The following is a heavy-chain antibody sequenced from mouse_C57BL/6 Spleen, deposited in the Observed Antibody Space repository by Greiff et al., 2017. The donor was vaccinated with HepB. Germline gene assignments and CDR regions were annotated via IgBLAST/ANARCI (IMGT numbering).Heavy chain of an antibody. CDR2: IYPRSGNT. Sequence: QVQLQQSGAELARPGASVKLSCKASGYTFTSYGISWVKQSTGQGLEWIGEIYPRSGNTYYNEKFKGKATLTADKSSSTAYMELRSLTSEDSAVYFCERGELGQGVAYWGQGTLVTVSA. D-gene: IGHD4-1*01. J-gene: IGHJ3*01. CDR1: GYTFTSYG. V-gene: IGHV1-81*01. CDR3: ERGELGQGVAY.